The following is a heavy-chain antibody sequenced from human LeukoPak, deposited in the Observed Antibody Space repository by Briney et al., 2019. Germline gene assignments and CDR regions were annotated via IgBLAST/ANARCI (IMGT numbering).Heavy chain of an antibody. V-gene: IGHV3-72*01. CDR3: ARGFHSFDI. CDR1: GFIFSDHY. Sequence: GGSLRLSCAASGFIFSDHYMDWVRQAPGKGLEWVARSRNKANSYSTVYAASVQGRFTISRDESKNSLYLQMNSLITEDTAVYFCARGFHSFDIWGQGTMVTVSS. J-gene: IGHJ3*02. CDR2: SRNKANSYST.